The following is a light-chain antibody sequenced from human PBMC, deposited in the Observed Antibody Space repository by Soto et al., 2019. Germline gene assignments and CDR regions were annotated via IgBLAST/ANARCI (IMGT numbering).Light chain of an antibody. CDR3: CSYAGSSLGV. J-gene: IGLJ3*02. V-gene: IGLV2-11*01. Sequence: QSALTQPRSVSGSPGQSVTISCTGTSSDVGTYNYVSWYQQHPGKAPKLVIYDVTKRPSGVPDRFSGSKSGNTASLTISGLQAEDEADYYCCSYAGSSLGVFGGGTKLTVL. CDR2: DVT. CDR1: SSDVGTYNY.